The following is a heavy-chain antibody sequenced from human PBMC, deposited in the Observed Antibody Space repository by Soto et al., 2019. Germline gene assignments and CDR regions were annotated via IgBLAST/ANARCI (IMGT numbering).Heavy chain of an antibody. CDR2: IYWDDNK. Sequence: QITLKESGPTLVKPTQTLTLTCTFSGFSLSTSGLGVGWIRQPPGKALEWLAVIYWDDNKRYSASLEDRLTIMKDTSKNHVVPIMNNMDPAATASSYCAHRLSYSLSVYWGQGTLVIVSS. J-gene: IGHJ4*02. D-gene: IGHD2-21*01. CDR3: AHRLSYSLSVY. V-gene: IGHV2-5*02. CDR1: GFSLSTSGLG.